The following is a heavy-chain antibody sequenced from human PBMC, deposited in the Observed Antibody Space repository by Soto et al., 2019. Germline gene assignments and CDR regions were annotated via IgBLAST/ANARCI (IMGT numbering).Heavy chain of an antibody. CDR2: ISYDGSNK. Sequence: GGSLRLSCAASGFTFINHAMHWVRQAPGKGLEWVAVISYDGSNKYYADSVKGRFTISRDNSKSTLYLQMNSLRAEDTAVYYCARDRYCSSTSCYRKPYYYYYGMDVWGQGTTVTVSS. V-gene: IGHV3-30-3*01. D-gene: IGHD2-2*01. CDR1: GFTFINHA. CDR3: ARDRYCSSTSCYRKPYYYYYGMDV. J-gene: IGHJ6*02.